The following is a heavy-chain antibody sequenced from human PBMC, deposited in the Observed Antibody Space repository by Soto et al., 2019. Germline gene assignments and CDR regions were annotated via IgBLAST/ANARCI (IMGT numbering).Heavy chain of an antibody. D-gene: IGHD1-26*01. Sequence: SEALSLTCTVSGDSLGIYYCSWIRQPAGKGLEWIGRIQSSGSTNYNPSFKSRVTMSVDTSKIQFSLKLSSVTAADTAVYYCAREGGYSGNFYTPFDYWGQGTLVPVSS. CDR1: GDSLGIYY. V-gene: IGHV4-4*07. CDR3: AREGGYSGNFYTPFDY. J-gene: IGHJ4*02. CDR2: IQSSGST.